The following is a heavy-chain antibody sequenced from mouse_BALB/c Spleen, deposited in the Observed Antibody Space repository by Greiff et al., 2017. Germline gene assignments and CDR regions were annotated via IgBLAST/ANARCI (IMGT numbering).Heavy chain of an antibody. CDR2: INPSTGYT. Sequence: QVQLKQSGAELAKPGASVKMSCKASGYTFTSYWMHWVKQRPGQGLEWIGYINPSTGYTEYNQKFKDKATLTADKSSSTAYMQLSSLTSEDSAVYYCARDYYCSSWDYWGQGTTLTVSS. D-gene: IGHD1-1*01. CDR3: ARDYYCSSWDY. CDR1: GYTFTSYW. V-gene: IGHV1-7*01. J-gene: IGHJ2*01.